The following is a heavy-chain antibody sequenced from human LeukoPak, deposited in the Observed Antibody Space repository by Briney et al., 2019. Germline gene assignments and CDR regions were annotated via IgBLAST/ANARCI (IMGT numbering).Heavy chain of an antibody. D-gene: IGHD3-16*01. CDR2: INQDGTIE. CDR1: GFTFSSSW. V-gene: IGHV3-7*01. Sequence: GGSLRLSCAASGFTFSSSWMSWVRQAPGKGLKWVASINQDGTIESFLNSVRGRFSISRDNTENSLYLQMNSLRDDDTAVYYCARDFGWSQFDYWGQGTLVTVSS. J-gene: IGHJ4*02. CDR3: ARDFGWSQFDY.